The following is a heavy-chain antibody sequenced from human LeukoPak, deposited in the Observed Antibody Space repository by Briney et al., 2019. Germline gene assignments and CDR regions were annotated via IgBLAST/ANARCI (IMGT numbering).Heavy chain of an antibody. CDR1: GGTFSSYT. CDR3: ATPGEDKTPYFDY. D-gene: IGHD2-15*01. J-gene: IGHJ4*02. Sequence: ASVKASCKASGGTFSSYTISWVRQAPGQGLEWMGGIIPMFGTANYAQKFQGRVTITADESTSTAYMELSSLRSEDTAVYYCATPGEDKTPYFDYWGQGTLVTVSS. CDR2: IIPMFGTA. V-gene: IGHV1-69*13.